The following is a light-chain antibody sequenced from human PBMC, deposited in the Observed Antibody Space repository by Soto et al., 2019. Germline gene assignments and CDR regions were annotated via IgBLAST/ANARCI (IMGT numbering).Light chain of an antibody. CDR2: SNN. CDR3: AAWDASLSGPV. CDR1: SSNIGSNT. V-gene: IGLV1-44*01. J-gene: IGLJ2*01. Sequence: QAVVTQPPSASGTPGQRVTISCSGSSSNIGSNTVNWYQQLPGTAPKLLIYSNNQRPSGVPDRFSGSKSGTSASLAISGLQSEDEADYYCAAWDASLSGPVLGGGTKLTVL.